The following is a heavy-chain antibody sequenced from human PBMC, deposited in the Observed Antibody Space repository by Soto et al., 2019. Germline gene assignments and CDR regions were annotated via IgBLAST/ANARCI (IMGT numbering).Heavy chain of an antibody. D-gene: IGHD1-1*01. J-gene: IGHJ4*02. CDR3: ARDSGTGTRMKLDY. CDR2: IWYDGSNK. V-gene: IGHV3-33*01. Sequence: QVQLVESGGGVVQPGRSLRLSCAASGFTFSSYGMHWVRQAPGKGLEWVAVIWYDGSNKYYADSVKGRFTITRDNSKNTLYLQMNSPRAEDTAVYYCARDSGTGTRMKLDYWGQGTLVTVSS. CDR1: GFTFSSYG.